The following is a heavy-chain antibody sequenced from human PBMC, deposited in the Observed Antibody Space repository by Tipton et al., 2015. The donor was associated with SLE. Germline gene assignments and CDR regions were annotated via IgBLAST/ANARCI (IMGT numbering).Heavy chain of an antibody. Sequence: TLSLTCVVSGDSISNYQYSWSWIRQPLGKGLEWIGNIYHSGSTYYNPSLKSRVTISVDTAKNQFSLRLSSVTAADTAVYYCARGMVTWRGAIIGVDVWGPGTTVNVSS. J-gene: IGHJ6*02. D-gene: IGHD2-21*02. CDR3: ARGMVTWRGAIIGVDV. CDR1: GDSISNYQYS. V-gene: IGHV4-30-2*01. CDR2: IYHSGST.